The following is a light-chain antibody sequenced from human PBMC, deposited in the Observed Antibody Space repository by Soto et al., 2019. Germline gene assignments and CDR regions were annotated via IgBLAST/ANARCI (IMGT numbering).Light chain of an antibody. Sequence: EMVMTQSPATRSVSPGESATLSCRASQSVSSNLGWYQQKPGQTPRLLIYGASTRATGIPARFSGSGSGTEFTLTISSLQSEDFAVYYCHQYNTWPSFTFGPGTKVDVK. CDR3: HQYNTWPSFT. V-gene: IGKV3-15*01. CDR1: QSVSSN. CDR2: GAS. J-gene: IGKJ3*01.